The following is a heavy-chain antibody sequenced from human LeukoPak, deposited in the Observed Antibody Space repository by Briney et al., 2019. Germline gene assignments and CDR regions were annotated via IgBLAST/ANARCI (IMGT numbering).Heavy chain of an antibody. V-gene: IGHV1-8*01. Sequence: ASVKVSCKASGYTFTSCDINWVRQATGQGLEWMGWMNPNSGNTGYAQKFQGRVIMTRNPSISTAYMELSSLRSDDTAVYYCARESGFYGSGSRYWGQGTLVTVSS. CDR2: MNPNSGNT. D-gene: IGHD3-10*01. CDR3: ARESGFYGSGSRY. J-gene: IGHJ4*02. CDR1: GYTFTSCD.